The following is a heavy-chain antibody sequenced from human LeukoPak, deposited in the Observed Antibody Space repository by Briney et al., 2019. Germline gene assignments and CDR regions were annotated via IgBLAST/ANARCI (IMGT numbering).Heavy chain of an antibody. CDR2: IIPILGIA. J-gene: IGHJ4*02. CDR1: GGTFSSYA. V-gene: IGHV1-69*04. CDR3: ASNYCGSGSNRGGYFDY. Sequence: GASVKVSCKASGGTFSSYAISWVRQAPGQGLEWMGRIIPILGIANYAQKFQGRVTITADKSTSTAYMELSSLRSEDTSVYYCASNYCGSGSNRGGYFDYWGQGTLVTVSS. D-gene: IGHD3-10*01.